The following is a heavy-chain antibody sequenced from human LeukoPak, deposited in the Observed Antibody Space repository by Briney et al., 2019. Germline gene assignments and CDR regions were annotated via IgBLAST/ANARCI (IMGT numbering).Heavy chain of an antibody. Sequence: GGSLRLSCAASGFTFSGYSMNWVRQAPGKGLEWVSSISSSSSTIYYADSVKGQFTISRDNAKNSLYLQMNSLRAEDTAVYYCARVVPYSSGWYGVYYYYMDVWGKGTTVTISS. J-gene: IGHJ6*03. CDR2: ISSSSSTI. V-gene: IGHV3-48*01. CDR3: ARVVPYSSGWYGVYYYYMDV. CDR1: GFTFSGYS. D-gene: IGHD6-19*01.